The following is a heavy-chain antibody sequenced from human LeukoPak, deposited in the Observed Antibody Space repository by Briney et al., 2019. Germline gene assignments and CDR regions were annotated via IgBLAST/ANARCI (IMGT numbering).Heavy chain of an antibody. CDR2: IFSIGTT. CDR3: ARGRAVTTGDDY. CDR1: GGSITNYY. D-gene: IGHD4-17*01. J-gene: IGHJ4*02. V-gene: IGHV4-4*07. Sequence: SETLSLTCTVSGGSITNYYWSWIRQPAGKGLEWIGRIFSIGTTIYHPSLKSRVTMSVDTSKNHFSLKLTSVTAADTAVYYCARGRAVTTGDDYWGQGTLVTVSS.